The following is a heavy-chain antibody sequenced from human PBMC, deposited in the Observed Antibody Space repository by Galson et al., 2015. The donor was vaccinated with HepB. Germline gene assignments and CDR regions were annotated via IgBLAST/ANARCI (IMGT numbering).Heavy chain of an antibody. CDR3: AKGSDRSPPYDAFDI. D-gene: IGHD3-22*01. CDR1: GFTFADYA. J-gene: IGHJ3*02. CDR2: ISWKSGSI. Sequence: SLRLSCAISGFTFADYAMHWVRQAPGKGPEWVSGISWKSGSIDYADSVKGRFTISRDDAKNFLYLQMSSLRAEDTALYYCAKGSDRSPPYDAFDIWGQGTMVTVSS. V-gene: IGHV3-9*01.